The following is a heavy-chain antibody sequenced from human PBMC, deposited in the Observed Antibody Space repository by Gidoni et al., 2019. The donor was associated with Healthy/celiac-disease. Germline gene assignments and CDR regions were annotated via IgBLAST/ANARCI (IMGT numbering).Heavy chain of an antibody. CDR1: GGSISSYY. Sequence: QVQLQESGPGLVKPSETLSLTCTVSGGSISSYYWSWIRQPPGKGLEWIGYIYYSGSTNYNPSLKSRVTISVDTSKNQFSLKLSSVTAADTAVYYCARWGLRDDAFDIWGQGTMVTVSS. D-gene: IGHD3-3*01. V-gene: IGHV4-59*01. J-gene: IGHJ3*02. CDR3: ARWGLRDDAFDI. CDR2: IYYSGST.